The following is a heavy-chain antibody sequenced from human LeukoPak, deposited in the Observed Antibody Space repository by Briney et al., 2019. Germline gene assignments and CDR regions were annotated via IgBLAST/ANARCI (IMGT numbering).Heavy chain of an antibody. CDR1: GFTFSSYS. CDR2: ISSSGSTI. V-gene: IGHV3-48*04. Sequence: GGSLRLSCAASGFTFSSYSMSWIRQAPGKGLEWVSYISSSGSTIYYADSVKGRFTISRDNAKNSLYLQMNSLRAEDTAVYYCARSSAYGDYEVDYWGQGTLVTVSS. CDR3: ARSSAYGDYEVDY. J-gene: IGHJ4*02. D-gene: IGHD4-17*01.